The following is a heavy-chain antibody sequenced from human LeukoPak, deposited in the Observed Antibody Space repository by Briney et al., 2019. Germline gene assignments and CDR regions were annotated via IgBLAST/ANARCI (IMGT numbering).Heavy chain of an antibody. CDR3: AKRGGGVSSSWYVINWFDP. V-gene: IGHV3-23*01. CDR1: GFTFSSYA. Sequence: GGSLRLSCAASGFTFSSYAMSWVRQAPGKGLEGVSAISGSGGSTYYADSVKGRFTISRDNSKNTLYLQMNSLRAEDTAVYYCAKRGGGVSSSWYVINWFDPWGQGTLVTVSS. J-gene: IGHJ5*02. CDR2: ISGSGGST. D-gene: IGHD6-13*01.